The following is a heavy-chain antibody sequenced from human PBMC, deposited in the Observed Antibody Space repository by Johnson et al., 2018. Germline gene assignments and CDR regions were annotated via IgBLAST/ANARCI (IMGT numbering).Heavy chain of an antibody. V-gene: IGHV1-8*01. J-gene: IGHJ1*01. Sequence: VQLVESGAEVKKPGASVRVSCKPSGYTFTSYDIHWVRQATGQGLEWMGWMNPNNGDTGHAQKFQGRVTLTRDTSISTAYMELSSLTSEDTAGDYCARWTSSADFQYWGQGTLVTVSS. CDR2: MNPNNGDT. CDR3: ARWTSSADFQY. D-gene: IGHD6-6*01. CDR1: GYTFTSYD.